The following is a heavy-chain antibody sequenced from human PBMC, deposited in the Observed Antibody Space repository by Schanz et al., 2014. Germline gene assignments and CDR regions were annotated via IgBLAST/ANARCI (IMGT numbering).Heavy chain of an antibody. J-gene: IGHJ3*02. Sequence: QVQLVQSGSELRKPGASVKVSCKASGYTFTTYAMSWVRQVPGQGLEWVGWINTNTGNPTYAQGFTGRFVFSLDTSVSTAYLQISSLKAEDTAAYYCTTETIAMAGTFSIWGQGTMVTVSS. CDR1: GYTFTTYA. CDR2: INTNTGNP. D-gene: IGHD6-19*01. CDR3: TTETIAMAGTFSI. V-gene: IGHV7-4-1*02.